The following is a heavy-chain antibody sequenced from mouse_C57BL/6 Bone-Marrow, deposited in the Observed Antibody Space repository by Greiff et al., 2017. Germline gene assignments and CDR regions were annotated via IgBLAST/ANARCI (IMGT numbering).Heavy chain of an antibody. CDR1: GFNIKDYY. CDR3: TTDSSGYTFAY. V-gene: IGHV14-1*01. CDR2: IDPEDGDT. J-gene: IGHJ3*01. D-gene: IGHD3-2*02. Sequence: VQLKQSGAELVRPGASVKLSCTASGFNIKDYYMHWVKQRPEQGLEWIGRIDPEDGDTEYAPKFQGKATMTADTSSNTAYLQLSSLTSEDTAVYYCTTDSSGYTFAYWGQGTLVTVSA.